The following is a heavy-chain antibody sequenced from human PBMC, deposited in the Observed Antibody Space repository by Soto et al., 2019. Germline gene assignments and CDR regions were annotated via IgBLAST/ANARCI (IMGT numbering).Heavy chain of an antibody. CDR2: INHSGST. Sequence: ETLSLTCAVYGGSFSGYYWSWIRQPPGKGLEWIGEINHSGSTNYNPSLKSRVTISVDTSKNQFSLKLSSVTAADTAVYYCARGLGLTMVRGVIHVYYYGMDVWGQGTTVTVSS. D-gene: IGHD3-10*01. CDR3: ARGLGLTMVRGVIHVYYYGMDV. CDR1: GGSFSGYY. J-gene: IGHJ6*02. V-gene: IGHV4-34*01.